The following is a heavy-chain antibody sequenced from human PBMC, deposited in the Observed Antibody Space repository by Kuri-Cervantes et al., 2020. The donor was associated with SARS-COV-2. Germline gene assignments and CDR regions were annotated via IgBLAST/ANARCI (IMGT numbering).Heavy chain of an antibody. CDR3: TTLIDY. CDR1: GSLFSASA. CDR2: VRGAANNYAT. J-gene: IGHJ4*02. V-gene: IGHV3-73*01. Sequence: GESLKISCEVSGSLFSASAIHWVRQASGKGLEWVGRVRGAANNYATAYAASVKGRFTISRDDSKNMAYLQMNSLKTEDTAVYYCTTLIDYWGQGALVTVSS.